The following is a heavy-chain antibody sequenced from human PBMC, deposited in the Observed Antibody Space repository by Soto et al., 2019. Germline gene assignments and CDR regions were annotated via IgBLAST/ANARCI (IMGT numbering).Heavy chain of an antibody. D-gene: IGHD3-10*01. CDR2: IYTSGST. Sequence: QVQLQESGPGLVKPSETLSLTCTVSGGSISSYYWSWIRQPAGKGLEWIGRIYTSGSTNYNPSLKSRVTMSVDTSKNQFSLKLSSVTAADTAVYYCATLGHYYGSDDPRYSYWYFDLWGRGTLVTVSS. J-gene: IGHJ2*01. V-gene: IGHV4-4*07. CDR1: GGSISSYY. CDR3: ATLGHYYGSDDPRYSYWYFDL.